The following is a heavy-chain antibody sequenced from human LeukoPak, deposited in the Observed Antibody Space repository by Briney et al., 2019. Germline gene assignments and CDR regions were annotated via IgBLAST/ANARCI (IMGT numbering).Heavy chain of an antibody. V-gene: IGHV1-69*13. CDR2: IIPIFGTA. D-gene: IGHD3-3*01. J-gene: IGHJ4*02. Sequence: SVKVSCKASGGTFSSYAISWVRQAPGQGLEWMGGIIPIFGTANYAQKFQGRVTITADESTSTAYMELSSLRSEDTAVYYCARITIFGVVISHHFDYWGQGTLVTASS. CDR1: GGTFSSYA. CDR3: ARITIFGVVISHHFDY.